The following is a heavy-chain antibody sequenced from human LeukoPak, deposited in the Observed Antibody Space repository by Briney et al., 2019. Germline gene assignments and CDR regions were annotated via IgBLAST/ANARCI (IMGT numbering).Heavy chain of an antibody. CDR3: ARHDNDDDFDY. CDR1: GYTFTRYA. Sequence: GASVKVSCTASGYTFTRYAINWLRQAPGQGLEWMGWINMYTANPAYAQGFTERFVFSLDTSVTTAYLQIGNLKTEDTAVYYCARHDNDDDFDYWGQGTLVTVSS. D-gene: IGHD3-16*01. CDR2: INMYTANP. V-gene: IGHV7-4-1*01. J-gene: IGHJ4*02.